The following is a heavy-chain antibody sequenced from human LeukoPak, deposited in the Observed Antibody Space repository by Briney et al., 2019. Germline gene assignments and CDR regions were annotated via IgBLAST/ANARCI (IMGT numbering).Heavy chain of an antibody. D-gene: IGHD1-14*01. J-gene: IGHJ5*02. V-gene: IGHV1-2*02. Sequence: ASVKVSCKTSGYTFTGYCMHWVRQAPGQGLEWMGWINPESGGAEYAQKFQGRVTMTRDTSISTAYMELSRLRSDDTAVYYCARDSELYNWFDPWGQGTLVTVSS. CDR1: GYTFTGYC. CDR2: INPESGGA. CDR3: ARDSELYNWFDP.